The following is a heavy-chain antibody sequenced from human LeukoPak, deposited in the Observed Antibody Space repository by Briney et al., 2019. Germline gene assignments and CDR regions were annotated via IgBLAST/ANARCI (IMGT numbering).Heavy chain of an antibody. Sequence: GGSLRLSCVASGFTFSDYWMNWVRQGPGKGLEWVANMNQDGSKKYYVDSVKGRFTISRDNSKNSVYLQMNSLRAEDTAVYYCARALGSSATYFDYWGQGTLVTVSS. D-gene: IGHD6-19*01. CDR2: MNQDGSKK. V-gene: IGHV3-7*03. CDR3: ARALGSSATYFDY. CDR1: GFTFSDYW. J-gene: IGHJ4*02.